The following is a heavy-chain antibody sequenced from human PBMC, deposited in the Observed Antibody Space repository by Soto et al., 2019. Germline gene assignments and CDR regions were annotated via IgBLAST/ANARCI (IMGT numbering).Heavy chain of an antibody. Sequence: SETLSLTCAVHGGSFSGFYWTWIRQPPGKGLEWIGEINHSGSSNYNPPLKSRVTMSLDTSRNQFSLSLNSVTAADTAVYYCAGMAGPWYFDPWGRGTLVTVSS. CDR2: INHSGSS. J-gene: IGHJ2*01. CDR3: AGMAGPWYFDP. V-gene: IGHV4-34*01. CDR1: GGSFSGFY.